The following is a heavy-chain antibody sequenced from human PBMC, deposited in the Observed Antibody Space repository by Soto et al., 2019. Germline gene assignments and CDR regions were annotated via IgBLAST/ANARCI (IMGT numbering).Heavy chain of an antibody. J-gene: IGHJ4*01. V-gene: IGHV1-2*02. CDR2: LNPNSGGT. CDR1: GYTFVGYY. D-gene: IGHD1-26*01. Sequence: QEQLVQSGAEVKKPGASVKVSCKASGYTFVGYYLHWVRQAPGQGLEWLGWLNPNSGGTNYAQRYGVRGSLNRDECSGAASLMLSRLKPGAEAVDFCARAADCGRGCGIDFWGQGTMVTVSS. CDR3: ARAADCGRGCGIDF.